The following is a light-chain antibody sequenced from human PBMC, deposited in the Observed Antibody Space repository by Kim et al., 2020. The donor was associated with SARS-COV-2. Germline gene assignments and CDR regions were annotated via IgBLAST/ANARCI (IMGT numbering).Light chain of an antibody. J-gene: IGKJ4*01. CDR2: DAS. V-gene: IGKV3-15*01. CDR1: QSVHRN. Sequence: EVVLTQSPATLSVSPGESVTLSCRASQSVHRNLAWYQQKPGQAPSLLIDDASTRATGIPARFSGSGSGTEFTLTISSLQPDDSAVYYCQQYDQWPFTFGGRTKVEI. CDR3: QQYDQWPFT.